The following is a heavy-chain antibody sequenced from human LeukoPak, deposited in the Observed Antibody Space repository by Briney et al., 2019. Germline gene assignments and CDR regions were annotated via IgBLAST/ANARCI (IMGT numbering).Heavy chain of an antibody. CDR3: VNFDY. CDR2: IRSDGGAGSTK. Sequence: PGGSLRLSCTVSGFTLSDSDIHWVRQAPGKGLEWVAKIRSDGGAGSTKYFADPVKGRFTISADNYRNIVYLQMSSLRAEDTAVYYCVNFDYWGQGTLVTVSS. J-gene: IGHJ4*02. V-gene: IGHV3-30*02. CDR1: GFTLSDSD.